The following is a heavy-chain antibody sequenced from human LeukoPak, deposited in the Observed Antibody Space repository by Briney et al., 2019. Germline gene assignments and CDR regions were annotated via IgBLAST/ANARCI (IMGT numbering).Heavy chain of an antibody. J-gene: IGHJ6*02. CDR1: GGSISSNNW. D-gene: IGHD6-13*01. CDR3: ARGPAAAGTSGMDV. Sequence: SGTLSLTCAVSGGSISSNNWWSWVRQPPGKGLEWIGEIFHGGNTNYNPSLMSRVTVLVDKSKNQFSLKLSSVTAADTAVYYCARGPAAAGTSGMDVWGQGTTVTVSS. V-gene: IGHV4-4*02. CDR2: IFHGGNT.